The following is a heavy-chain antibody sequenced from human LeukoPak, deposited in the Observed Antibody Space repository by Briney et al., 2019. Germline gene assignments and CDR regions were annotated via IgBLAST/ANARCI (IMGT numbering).Heavy chain of an antibody. V-gene: IGHV3-53*01. D-gene: IGHD6-19*01. J-gene: IGHJ6*03. CDR3: ARDPPLAGGWYYYYYMDV. CDR2: IYSGGST. CDR1: GFTVSSNY. Sequence: GGSLRLSCAASGFTVSSNYMSWVRQAPGKGLEWVSVIYSGGSTYYADSVKGRFTISRDNSMNTLYLQMNSLRAEDTAVYYCARDPPLAGGWYYYYYMDVWGKGTTVTVSS.